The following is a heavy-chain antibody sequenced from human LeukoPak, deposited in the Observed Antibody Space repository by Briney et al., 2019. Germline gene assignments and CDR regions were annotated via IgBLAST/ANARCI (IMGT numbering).Heavy chain of an antibody. D-gene: IGHD2-2*03. CDR2: ISYDGSNQ. Sequence: GGSLRLSCAASGYTFTNYAMHWVRQAPGKGLEWVAVISYDGSNQYYADSVKGRFTISRDNSKNMLYLQMNSLRTEDTAVYYCGRSYSGYCSSSRCYAGDYWGQGTLVTVSS. CDR1: GYTFTNYA. J-gene: IGHJ4*02. CDR3: GRSYSGYCSSSRCYAGDY. V-gene: IGHV3-30-3*01.